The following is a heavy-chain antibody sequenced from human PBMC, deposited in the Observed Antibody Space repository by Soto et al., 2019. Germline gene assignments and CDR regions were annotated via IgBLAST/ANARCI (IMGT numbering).Heavy chain of an antibody. CDR1: GFTFDDYT. D-gene: IGHD6-25*01. Sequence: GGSLRLSCAASGFTFDDYTMHWVRQTPGRGLEWVSLVSWDGSATHYADSVKGRFTISRDNRRNSLYLQMTSLRTEDTALYYCARADQQRPLDYWGQGTLVTVSS. J-gene: IGHJ4*02. V-gene: IGHV3-43*01. CDR2: VSWDGSAT. CDR3: ARADQQRPLDY.